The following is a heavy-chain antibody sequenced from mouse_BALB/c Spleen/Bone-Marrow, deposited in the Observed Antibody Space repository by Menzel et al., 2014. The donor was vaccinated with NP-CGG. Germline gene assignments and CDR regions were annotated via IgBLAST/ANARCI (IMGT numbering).Heavy chain of an antibody. V-gene: IGHV4-2*02. CDR2: INPGSTTI. D-gene: IGHD1-2*01. J-gene: IGHJ2*01. CDR1: GFDFSRYW. Sequence: EVKLQESGGGLVQTGGSLILSCAASGFDFSRYWMSWARQAPGKGQEWIGEINPGSTTINYTPSLKDKFIISRDNAKKTLFLQINKVRSEDTALYYCARLVYYGHLSYWGQVTTLTVSS. CDR3: ARLVYYGHLSY.